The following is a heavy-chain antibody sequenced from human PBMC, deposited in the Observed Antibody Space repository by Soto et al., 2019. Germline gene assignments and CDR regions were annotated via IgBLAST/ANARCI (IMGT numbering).Heavy chain of an antibody. D-gene: IGHD6-6*01. CDR2: IVPMFGIP. Sequence: QVQLVQSGAEVKKPGSSVKVSCKASGGTFSSYAINWVRQAPGQGLEWMGRIVPMFGIPNFAPKFQGRVTMTADRSTTTAYMELSSLRSEDTAVYHCASGPYTSSSGGYYYYYMDVWGKGTTVTVSS. J-gene: IGHJ6*03. CDR3: ASGPYTSSSGGYYYYYMDV. V-gene: IGHV1-69*02. CDR1: GGTFSSYA.